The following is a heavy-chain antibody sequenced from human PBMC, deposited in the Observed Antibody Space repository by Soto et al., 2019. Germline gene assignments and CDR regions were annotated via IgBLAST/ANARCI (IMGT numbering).Heavy chain of an antibody. CDR2: IYYSGST. D-gene: IGHD3-10*01. J-gene: IGHJ4*02. Sequence: WETLSLTCTVSGGSISSYYWSWIRQPPGKGLEWIGYIYYSGSTNYNPSLKSRVTISVDTSKNQFSLKLSSVTAADTAVYYCARVSRDYYGSGSRLDYWGQGTLVTVS. CDR3: ARVSRDYYGSGSRLDY. CDR1: GGSISSYY. V-gene: IGHV4-59*01.